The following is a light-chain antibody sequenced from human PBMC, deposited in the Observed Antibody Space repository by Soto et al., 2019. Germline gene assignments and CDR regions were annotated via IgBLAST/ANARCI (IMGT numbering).Light chain of an antibody. CDR3: QQYNSYSYT. Sequence: DIQMTQSPSTLSASVGDRVTITCRASQSISSWLAWYQQKPGKAPKVLIYDASSLESGVPSRFSGSGSGIEFTLTISSLQPDDFATYYCQQYNSYSYTFGQGTKVDIK. CDR1: QSISSW. V-gene: IGKV1-5*01. J-gene: IGKJ2*01. CDR2: DAS.